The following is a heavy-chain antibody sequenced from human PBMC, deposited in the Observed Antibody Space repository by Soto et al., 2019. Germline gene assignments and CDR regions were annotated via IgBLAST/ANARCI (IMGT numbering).Heavy chain of an antibody. CDR2: INAGNGNT. Sequence: ASVKVSCKASGYTFTGYAMHWVRQAPGQRLEWMGWINAGNGNTKYSQKFQGRVTITRDTSASTAYMELSSLRSEDTAVYYCARDLNYDILTGSYGGPDYWGQGTLVTVSS. J-gene: IGHJ4*02. V-gene: IGHV1-3*01. CDR3: ARDLNYDILTGSYGGPDY. D-gene: IGHD3-9*01. CDR1: GYTFTGYA.